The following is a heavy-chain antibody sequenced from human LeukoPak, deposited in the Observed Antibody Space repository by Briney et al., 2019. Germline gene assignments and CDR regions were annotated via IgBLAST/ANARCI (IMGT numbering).Heavy chain of an antibody. CDR2: ISSSSTTT. J-gene: IGHJ4*02. CDR3: ARGGSGYSAYDFDY. CDR1: GFTFDDYG. Sequence: PGGSLRLSCVASGFTFDDYGMGWVRQVPGKGLEWVSYISSSSTTTYYTDPVKGRFTISRDNAKKSLFLQMNSLRAEDTAVYYCARGGSGYSAYDFDYWGQGILVTVSS. D-gene: IGHD5-12*01. V-gene: IGHV3-48*01.